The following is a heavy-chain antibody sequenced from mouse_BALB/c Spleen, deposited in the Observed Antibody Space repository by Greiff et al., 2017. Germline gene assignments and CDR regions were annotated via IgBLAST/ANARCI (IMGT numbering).Heavy chain of an antibody. CDR1: GFNIKDTY. CDR3: ASPYDYDDGTPFAF. Sequence: VQLQQSGAELVKPGASVKLSCTASGFNIKDTYMHWVKQRPEQGLEWIGRIDPANGNTKYDPKFQGKATITADTTSNTAYLQLSSLTSEDTAVYYCASPYDYDDGTPFAFWGQGTLVTVAA. D-gene: IGHD2-4*01. J-gene: IGHJ3*01. V-gene: IGHV14-3*02. CDR2: IDPANGNT.